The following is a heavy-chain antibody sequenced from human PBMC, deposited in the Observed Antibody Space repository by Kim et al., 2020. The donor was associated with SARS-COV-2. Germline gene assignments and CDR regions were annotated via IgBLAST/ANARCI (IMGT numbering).Heavy chain of an antibody. CDR3: ARRSSGWSY. D-gene: IGHD6-19*01. Sequence: GSTYYNPSLTSRVTISVDTSKNQFSLKLSSVTAADTAVYYCARRSSGWSYWGQGTLVTVSS. V-gene: IGHV4-39*01. CDR2: GST. J-gene: IGHJ4*02.